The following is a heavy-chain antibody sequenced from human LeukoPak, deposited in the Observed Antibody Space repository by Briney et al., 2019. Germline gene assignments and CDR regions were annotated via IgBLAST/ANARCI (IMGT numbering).Heavy chain of an antibody. V-gene: IGHV1-3*01. CDR1: GYTFSRYG. J-gene: IGHJ4*02. D-gene: IGHD3-16*01. Sequence: ASVKVSCKASGYTFSRYGMHWVRQAPGQRLEWMGWINAGNENTKYSQKFQGRVSITRDTSASTAYMELSSLTSEDTAVYYCARDLYGDYFDYWGQGTLVTVSS. CDR3: ARDLYGDYFDY. CDR2: INAGNENT.